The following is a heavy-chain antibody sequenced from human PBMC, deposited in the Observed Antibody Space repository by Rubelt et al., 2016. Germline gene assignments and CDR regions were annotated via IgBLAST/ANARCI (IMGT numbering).Heavy chain of an antibody. J-gene: IGHJ3*02. CDR3: ARDRTWLVPGLDAFDI. CDR2: ISAYDGNT. CDR1: GYTFTSYG. D-gene: IGHD6-19*01. Sequence: QVQLVQSGAEVKKPGASVKVSCKASGYTFTSYGISWVRQAPGPGLEWMGWISAYDGNTNYAQKLQGRVTMTTDTSTSTAYMELRSLRSDDTAVYYCARDRTWLVPGLDAFDIWGQGTMVTVSS. V-gene: IGHV1-18*01.